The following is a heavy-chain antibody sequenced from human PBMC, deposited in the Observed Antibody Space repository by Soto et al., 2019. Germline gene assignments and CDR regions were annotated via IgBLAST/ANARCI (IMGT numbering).Heavy chain of an antibody. CDR3: ARETPSAAAAYYYYGLDV. V-gene: IGHV1-69*13. CDR2: IIPVFGTA. Sequence: ASVKVSCKVSGGTFSSYFINWVRQAPGQGLEWVGGIIPVFGTASYAEKFQGRVTITADESTSTAYVELSRLRSDDTAVYYCARETPSAAAAYYYYGLDVWGQGTTVTVSS. CDR1: GGTFSSYF. J-gene: IGHJ6*02. D-gene: IGHD6-13*01.